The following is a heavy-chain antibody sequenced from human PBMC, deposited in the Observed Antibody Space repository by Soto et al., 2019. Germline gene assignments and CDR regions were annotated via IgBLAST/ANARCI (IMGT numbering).Heavy chain of an antibody. CDR1: GNTFTAHY. J-gene: IGHJ5*02. D-gene: IGHD1-7*01. Sequence: APVKVSCKASGNTFTAHYMHWVRHAPRQRLNWIEWIKPDSGVTKYAHKCQDRVTMPRDTSINIVYMELERLKSDDTSVYYCARVGLVARELVAWGPGPPVAVSS. CDR3: ARVGLVARELVA. CDR2: IKPDSGVT. V-gene: IGHV1-2*07.